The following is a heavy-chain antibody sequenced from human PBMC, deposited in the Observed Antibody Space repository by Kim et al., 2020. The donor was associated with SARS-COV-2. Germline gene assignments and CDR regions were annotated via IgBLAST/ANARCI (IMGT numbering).Heavy chain of an antibody. D-gene: IGHD3-9*01. Sequence: ASVKVSCKASGYTFTSYYMHWVRQAPGQGLEWMGIINPSGGSTTYAQKFQGRVTMTRDMSTSTVYMELSSLRSEDTAVYHCARGGVLDWLTFDDWGQGTPVTVSS. J-gene: IGHJ4*02. CDR1: GYTFTSYY. CDR3: ARGGVLDWLTFDD. V-gene: IGHV1-46*01. CDR2: INPSGGST.